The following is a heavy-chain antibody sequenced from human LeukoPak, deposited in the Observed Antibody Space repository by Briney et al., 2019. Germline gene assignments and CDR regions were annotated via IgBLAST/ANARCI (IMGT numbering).Heavy chain of an antibody. J-gene: IGHJ4*02. V-gene: IGHV3-7*01. CDR3: ARERTGEAFDY. D-gene: IGHD7-27*01. Sequence: PGGSLRLSCAASGFTFSNNWMSWVRQAPGKGLEWVANIKQDGSEKYYVDSVKGRFTISRDNAKNSLYLQMNSLRAEDTAVYFCARERTGEAFDYWGQGTLVTVSS. CDR1: GFTFSNNW. CDR2: IKQDGSEK.